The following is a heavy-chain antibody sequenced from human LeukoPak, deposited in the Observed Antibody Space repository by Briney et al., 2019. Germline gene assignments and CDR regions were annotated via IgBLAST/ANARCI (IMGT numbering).Heavy chain of an antibody. CDR1: GFTFSRFW. Sequence: GGSLRLSCAASGFTFSRFWMNWVRQAPGRGLEWVANIDQSGGRNNYVDPVKDRFTISRDNAKNSLFLEMSSLRADDTAVYFCARDVEGGTFDIWGQGTTVTVSS. CDR2: IDQSGGRN. D-gene: IGHD3-16*01. CDR3: ARDVEGGTFDI. V-gene: IGHV3-7*05. J-gene: IGHJ3*02.